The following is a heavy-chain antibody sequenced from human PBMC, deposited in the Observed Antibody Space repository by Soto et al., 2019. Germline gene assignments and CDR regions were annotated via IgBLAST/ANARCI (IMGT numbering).Heavy chain of an antibody. CDR1: GGSISSGVYY. Sequence: SETLSLTCTVSGGSISSGVYYWSWIRHHPGKGLEWIGYIYYSGSTYYNPSLKSRVTISVETSKNQFSLKLSSVTAADTAVYYCARTYDSSAIYQYYFDYWGQGTLVTVYS. CDR2: IYYSGST. CDR3: ARTYDSSAIYQYYFDY. J-gene: IGHJ4*02. V-gene: IGHV4-31*03. D-gene: IGHD3-22*01.